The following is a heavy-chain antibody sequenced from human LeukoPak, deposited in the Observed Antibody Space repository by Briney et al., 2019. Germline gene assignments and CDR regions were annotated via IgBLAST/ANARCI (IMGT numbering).Heavy chain of an antibody. CDR2: ISGSSSYI. V-gene: IGHV3-21*01. J-gene: IGHJ6*03. D-gene: IGHD3-10*01. Sequence: PGGSLRLSCAASGFTFSSYSMNWVRQAPGKGLEWVSSISGSSSYIYYADSVKGRFTISRDNAKNTLYLQMNSLRAEDTAVYYCARAGFNLAGVRGVIPPYYYYYMDVWGKGTTVTISS. CDR3: ARAGFNLAGVRGVIPPYYYYYMDV. CDR1: GFTFSSYS.